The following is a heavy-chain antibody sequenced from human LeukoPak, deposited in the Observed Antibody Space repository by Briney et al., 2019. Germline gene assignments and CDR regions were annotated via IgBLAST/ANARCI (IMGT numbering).Heavy chain of an antibody. D-gene: IGHD2-15*01. V-gene: IGHV4-4*07. CDR3: ARGPGYCSGGSCDDFDY. J-gene: IGHJ4*02. CDR1: GGSISSYY. CDR2: IYTSGST. Sequence: TPSETLSLTCTVSGGSISSYYWSWIRQPAGKGLEWIGRIYTSGSTNYNPSLQSRVTMSVDTSKNQFSLKLSSVTAADTAVYYCARGPGYCSGGSCDDFDYWGQGTLVTVSS.